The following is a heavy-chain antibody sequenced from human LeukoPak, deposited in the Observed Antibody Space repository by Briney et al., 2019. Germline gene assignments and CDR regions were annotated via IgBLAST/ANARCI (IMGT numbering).Heavy chain of an antibody. CDR1: GFTFDDYA. V-gene: IGHV3-9*01. CDR3: AKGYSSGWYSWFDP. J-gene: IGHJ5*02. Sequence: GGSLRLSCAASGFTFDDYAMHWVRQAPGKGLEWVSGISWNSGSIGYADSVKGRFTISRDNAKNSLYLQMNSLRAEDTALYYCAKGYSSGWYSWFDPWGQGTLVTVSS. CDR2: ISWNSGSI. D-gene: IGHD6-19*01.